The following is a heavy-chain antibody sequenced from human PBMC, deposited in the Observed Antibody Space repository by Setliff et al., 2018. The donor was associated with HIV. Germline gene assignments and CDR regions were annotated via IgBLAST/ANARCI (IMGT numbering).Heavy chain of an antibody. Sequence: GASVKVSCKASGYTLTDHYIHWVRQAPGQGLEWMGWISAYNGNTNYAQKLQGRVTMTRDTSISTAYMELNNLKFEETAVYYCARARRDSYDRGRRNHYYIDVWGKGTTVTVSS. V-gene: IGHV1-2*02. J-gene: IGHJ6*03. CDR3: ARARRDSYDRGRRNHYYIDV. CDR1: GYTLTDHY. CDR2: ISAYNGNT. D-gene: IGHD3-22*01.